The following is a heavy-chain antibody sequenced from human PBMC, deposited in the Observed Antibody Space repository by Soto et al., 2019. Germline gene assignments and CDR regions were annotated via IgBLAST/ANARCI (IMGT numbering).Heavy chain of an antibody. CDR2: IHYSGST. J-gene: IGHJ4*02. CDR3: ATNHAEISGRTPLLFDS. V-gene: IGHV4-31*03. D-gene: IGHD2-15*01. CDR1: GDSIGTGGYY. Sequence: QVQLQESGPGLVKPSQTLSLTCTVSGDSIGTGGYYWDWIRQHPGKGPEWIGYIHYSGSTYYNPSRNSRLTISLDTSKNQFSLHLSSVTAADTAVYYCATNHAEISGRTPLLFDSWGQGTLVTVSS.